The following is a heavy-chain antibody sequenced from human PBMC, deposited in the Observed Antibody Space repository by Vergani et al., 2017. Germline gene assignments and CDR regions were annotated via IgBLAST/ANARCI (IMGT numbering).Heavy chain of an antibody. Sequence: QVQLQQWGAGLLKPSETLSLTCAVYGGSFSGYYWSWIRQPPGKGLEWIGSIYYSGSTYYNPSLKSRVTISVDTSKNQFSLKLSSVTAADTAVYYCARGNYYYDSSGYYAEGPYNWFDPWGQGTLVTVSS. D-gene: IGHD3-22*01. CDR3: ARGNYYYDSSGYYAEGPYNWFDP. CDR1: GGSFSGYY. J-gene: IGHJ5*02. CDR2: IYYSGST. V-gene: IGHV4-34*01.